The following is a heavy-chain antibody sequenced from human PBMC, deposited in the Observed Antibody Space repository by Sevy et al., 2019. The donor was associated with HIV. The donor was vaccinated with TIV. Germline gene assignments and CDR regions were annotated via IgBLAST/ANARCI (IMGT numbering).Heavy chain of an antibody. CDR3: ARVGATRGRNFDY. V-gene: IGHV4-34*01. D-gene: IGHD1-26*01. J-gene: IGHJ4*02. CDR2: IKHSGST. CDR1: GGSFSGYY. Sequence: SETLSLTCAVYGGSFSGYYWSWIRQPPGKGLEWMGEIKHSGSTNYNPSLKSRVTISVDTSKNQFSLKLSSVTAADTAVYYCARVGATRGRNFDYWGQGTLVTVSS.